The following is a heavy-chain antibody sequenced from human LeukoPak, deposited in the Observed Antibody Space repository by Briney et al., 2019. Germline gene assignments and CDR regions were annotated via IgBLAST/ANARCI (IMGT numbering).Heavy chain of an antibody. CDR1: GVTFSSYG. CDR2: ISYDGSNK. Sequence: GRSLRLSCAASGVTFSSYGMHWVRQAPGKGLEWVAVISYDGSNKYYADSVKGRFTISRDNSKNTLYLQMNSLRAEDTAVYYCAKVAVAVAGDYWGQGTLVTVSS. J-gene: IGHJ4*02. D-gene: IGHD6-19*01. CDR3: AKVAVAVAGDY. V-gene: IGHV3-30*18.